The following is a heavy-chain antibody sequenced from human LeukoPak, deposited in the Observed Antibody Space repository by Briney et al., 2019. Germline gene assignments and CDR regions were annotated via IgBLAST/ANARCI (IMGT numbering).Heavy chain of an antibody. V-gene: IGHV3-21*01. J-gene: IGHJ3*02. D-gene: IGHD6-13*01. CDR3: ARVVVAAAGTYAFDI. CDR1: GFTFSSYS. CDR2: ISSSSSYI. Sequence: GGSLRLSCAASGFTFSSYSMNWVRQAPGKGLEWVSSISSSSSYIYYADSVKGRFTISRDNAKNSLYLQMNSLRAEDTAVYYCARVVVAAAGTYAFDIWGQGTMVTVSS.